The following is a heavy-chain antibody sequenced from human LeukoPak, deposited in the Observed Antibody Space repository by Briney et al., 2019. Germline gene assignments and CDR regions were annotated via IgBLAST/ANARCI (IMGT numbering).Heavy chain of an antibody. CDR1: GYILTELS. J-gene: IGHJ6*02. CDR3: ATGPNSNSYYYYGMDV. Sequence: ASVKVSCKVSGYILTELSMHWVRQAPGKGLEWMGGFDPEDGETIYAQKFQGRVTMTEDTSTDTAYMELSSLRSEDTAVYYCATGPNSNSYYYYGMDVWGQGTTVTVSS. D-gene: IGHD4-11*01. CDR2: FDPEDGET. V-gene: IGHV1-24*01.